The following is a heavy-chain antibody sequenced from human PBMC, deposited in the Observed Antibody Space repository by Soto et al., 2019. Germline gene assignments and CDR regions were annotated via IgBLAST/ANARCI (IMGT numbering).Heavy chain of an antibody. Sequence: QVQLVQSGAEVKKHGASVKVSCKASGYTFTSYDINWVRQATGQGLEWMGWMNPNSGNTGYAQKFQGRVTMTRNTSISTAYMELSSLRSEDTAVYYCARGYCSGGSCYYYYYYMDVWGKGTTVTVSS. D-gene: IGHD2-15*01. CDR3: ARGYCSGGSCYYYYYYMDV. V-gene: IGHV1-8*01. CDR2: MNPNSGNT. CDR1: GYTFTSYD. J-gene: IGHJ6*03.